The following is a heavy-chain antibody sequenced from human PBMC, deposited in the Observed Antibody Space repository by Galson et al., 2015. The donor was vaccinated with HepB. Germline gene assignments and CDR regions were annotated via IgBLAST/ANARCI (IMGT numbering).Heavy chain of an antibody. Sequence: SVKVSCKASGYTFTGYYMHWVRQAPGQGLEWMGRINPNSGGTNYAQKFQGRVTMTRDTSISTAYMELSRLRSDDTAVYYCARVSRYFDWSQSFDYWGQGTLVTVSS. V-gene: IGHV1-2*06. CDR2: INPNSGGT. J-gene: IGHJ4*02. CDR1: GYTFTGYY. D-gene: IGHD3-9*01. CDR3: ARVSRYFDWSQSFDY.